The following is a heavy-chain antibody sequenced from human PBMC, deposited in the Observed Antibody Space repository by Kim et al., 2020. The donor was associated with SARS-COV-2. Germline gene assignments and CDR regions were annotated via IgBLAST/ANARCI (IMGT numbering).Heavy chain of an antibody. CDR3: AKGAYSYGYWGSYFDY. Sequence: EGSLRLSCAASGFTFSSYAMSWVRQAPGKGLEWVSAISGSGGSTYYADSVKGRFTISRDNSKNTLYLQMNSLRAEDTAVYYCAKGAYSYGYWGSYFDYWGQGTLVTVSS. J-gene: IGHJ4*02. D-gene: IGHD5-18*01. V-gene: IGHV3-23*01. CDR2: ISGSGGST. CDR1: GFTFSSYA.